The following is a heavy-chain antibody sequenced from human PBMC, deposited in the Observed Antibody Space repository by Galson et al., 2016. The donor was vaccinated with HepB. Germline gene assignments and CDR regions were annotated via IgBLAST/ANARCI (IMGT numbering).Heavy chain of an antibody. J-gene: IGHJ6*02. D-gene: IGHD3-16*01. Sequence: SVKVSCKASGYIFTGYYLHWVRQAPGQGLEWMGRINPHSGDTNYAQKFQGRVTMTRDTSISTADMELSRLRSDDTAVYYCARDWVYGMSVWGQGTTVTVSS. CDR1: GYIFTGYY. CDR2: INPHSGDT. V-gene: IGHV1-2*06. CDR3: ARDWVYGMSV.